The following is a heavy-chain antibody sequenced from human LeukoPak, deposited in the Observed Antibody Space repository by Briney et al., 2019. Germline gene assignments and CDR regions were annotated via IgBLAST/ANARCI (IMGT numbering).Heavy chain of an antibody. V-gene: IGHV3-21*01. CDR3: ARVGIVGATTGFHY. CDR1: GFTFSSYS. CDR2: ISSSSLYV. J-gene: IGHJ4*02. D-gene: IGHD1-26*01. Sequence: GGSLRLSCAASGFTFSSYSTNWVRQAPGKGLEWISSISSSSLYVYYADSVKGRFTISRDNAKNSLYLQMNSLRAEDTAVYYCARVGIVGATTGFHYWGQGTLVTVSS.